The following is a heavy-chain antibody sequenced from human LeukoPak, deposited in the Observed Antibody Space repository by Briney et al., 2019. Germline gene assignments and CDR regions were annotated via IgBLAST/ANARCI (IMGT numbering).Heavy chain of an antibody. D-gene: IGHD5-18*01. CDR3: ARDLDTAMVVYYFDY. V-gene: IGHV3-33*01. Sequence: GGSLRLSCAASGFTFSSYGMHWVRQAPGKGLEWVAVIWYDGSNKYYADSVKGRFTIPRDNSKNTLYLQMNSLRAEDTAVYYCARDLDTAMVVYYFDYWGQGTLVTVSS. CDR2: IWYDGSNK. J-gene: IGHJ4*02. CDR1: GFTFSSYG.